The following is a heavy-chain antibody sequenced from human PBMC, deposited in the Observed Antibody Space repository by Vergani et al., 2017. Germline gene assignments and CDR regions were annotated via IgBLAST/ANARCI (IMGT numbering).Heavy chain of an antibody. CDR1: GFTFSSYA. D-gene: IGHD2-21*01. Sequence: EVQLVESGGGLVQPGGSLRLSCAASGFTFSSYAMSWVRQAPGKGLEWVSAISGSGGSTYYADSVKGRFTISRDNSKNTLYLQMNSLRAEDTAVYYCAKDLLAYCGGDCYSEPEYFQHWGQGTLVTVSS. CDR2: ISGSGGST. CDR3: AKDLLAYCGGDCYSEPEYFQH. J-gene: IGHJ1*01. V-gene: IGHV3-23*04.